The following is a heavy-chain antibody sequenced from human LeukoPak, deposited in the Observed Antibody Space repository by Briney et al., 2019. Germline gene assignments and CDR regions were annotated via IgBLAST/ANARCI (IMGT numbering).Heavy chain of an antibody. CDR2: ISSGSGTI. CDR3: ARGGSARPDY. V-gene: IGHV3-48*01. CDR1: GFTFSSYG. J-gene: IGHJ4*02. D-gene: IGHD6-6*01. Sequence: GGSLRLSCAASGFTFSSYGMNWVRQAPGKGLEWVSYISSGSGTIQYADSVKGRFTISRDRARSSLYLQVNSLRAEDTAVYYCARGGSARPDYWGQGTLVTVSS.